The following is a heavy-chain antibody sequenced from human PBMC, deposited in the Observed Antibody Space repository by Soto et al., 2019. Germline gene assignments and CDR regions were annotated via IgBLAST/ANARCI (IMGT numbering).Heavy chain of an antibody. CDR3: ARRYRGGGTGDD. V-gene: IGHV3-53*02. D-gene: IGHD3-16*01. Sequence: EVQLVETGGGMIQPGGSLRLSCAVSGFSVSSNYMSWVRQAPGKGLEWVSLIYSGGTTSYAGSVKGRFIISRDSSKNTLFLQMNSLRVEDSAVYYCARRYRGGGTGDDWGQGTLVTVSS. CDR1: GFSVSSNY. J-gene: IGHJ4*02. CDR2: IYSGGTT.